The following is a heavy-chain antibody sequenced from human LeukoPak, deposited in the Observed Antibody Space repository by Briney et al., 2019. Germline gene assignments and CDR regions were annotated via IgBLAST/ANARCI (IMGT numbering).Heavy chain of an antibody. V-gene: IGHV3-64*01. D-gene: IGHD3-3*01. CDR2: ISSNGGST. Sequence: GGSLRLSCAASGFTFSSYAMHWVRQAPGKGLEYVSAISSNGGSTYYANSVKGRFTISRDNSKNTLYLQMGSLRAEGMAGYYCARDTTRGFSGFFDYWGQGTLVTVSS. J-gene: IGHJ4*02. CDR1: GFTFSSYA. CDR3: ARDTTRGFSGFFDY.